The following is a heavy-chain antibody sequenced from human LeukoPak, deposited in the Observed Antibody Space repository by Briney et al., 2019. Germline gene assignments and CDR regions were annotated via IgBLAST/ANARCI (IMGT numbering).Heavy chain of an antibody. CDR1: GYPISSGYY. Sequence: PSETLSLTCTVSGYPISSGYYWGWIRQPPGKGLEWIGSIYHSGSTYYNPSLKSRVTISVDTSKNQFSLKLSSVTAADTAVYYCARVGGRGYSGYDHFDYWGQGTLVTVSS. D-gene: IGHD5-12*01. CDR3: ARVGGRGYSGYDHFDY. J-gene: IGHJ4*02. V-gene: IGHV4-38-2*02. CDR2: IYHSGST.